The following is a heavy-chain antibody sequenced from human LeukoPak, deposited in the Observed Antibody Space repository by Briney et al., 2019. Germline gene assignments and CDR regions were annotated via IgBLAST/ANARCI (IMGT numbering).Heavy chain of an antibody. Sequence: GGSLILSCAASGFTVSSNYMSWVRQAPGKGLEWVSVIYSGGSTYYADSVKGRFTISRDNSKNTLYLQMNSLRAEDTAVYYCARDVGLYSSGWYVGGFDYWGQGTLVTVSS. D-gene: IGHD6-19*01. CDR3: ARDVGLYSSGWYVGGFDY. V-gene: IGHV3-53*01. J-gene: IGHJ4*02. CDR2: IYSGGST. CDR1: GFTVSSNY.